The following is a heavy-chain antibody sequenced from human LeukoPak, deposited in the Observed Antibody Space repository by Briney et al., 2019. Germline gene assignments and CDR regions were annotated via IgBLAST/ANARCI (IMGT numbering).Heavy chain of an antibody. Sequence: SETLSLTCTVSGDSISSYYWSWIRQPAGKGLEWIGRIYTSVSTNYNPSLKNRVTMSVDTSKNQFSLKLSSVTAADTAVYYCASTTYYYDSSGYYFLDYWGQGTLVTVSS. CDR1: GDSISSYY. CDR2: IYTSVST. D-gene: IGHD3-22*01. J-gene: IGHJ4*02. V-gene: IGHV4-4*07. CDR3: ASTTYYYDSSGYYFLDY.